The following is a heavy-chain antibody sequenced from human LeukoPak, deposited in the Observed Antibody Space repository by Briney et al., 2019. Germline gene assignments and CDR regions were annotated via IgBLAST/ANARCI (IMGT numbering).Heavy chain of an antibody. D-gene: IGHD6-19*01. CDR1: GFTFDDYA. CDR2: ISWNSGSI. CDR3: AKDSSPIAVAGTLLVGYFDY. Sequence: GGSLRLSCAASGFTFDDYAMHWVRQAPGKGLEWVSGISWNSGSIGYADSVKGRFTISRDNAKNSLYLQMNSLRAEDTALYYCAKDSSPIAVAGTLLVGYFDYWGQGTLVTVSS. V-gene: IGHV3-9*01. J-gene: IGHJ4*02.